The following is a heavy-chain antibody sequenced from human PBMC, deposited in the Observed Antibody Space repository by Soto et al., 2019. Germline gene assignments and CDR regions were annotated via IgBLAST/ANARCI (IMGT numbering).Heavy chain of an antibody. Sequence: DVQLLESGGGLVQPGGSLRLSCAASGFSFSSYAMVWVRQAPGKGLEWVAVISARGGSSYFADSVKGRFTLSRDNSKNVLSLEMNSLSAEDTAIYFCAEGSIEYSASVDNWGQGTLVVVSS. V-gene: IGHV3-23*01. J-gene: IGHJ4*02. CDR1: GFSFSSYA. CDR2: ISARGGSS. D-gene: IGHD5-12*01. CDR3: AEGSIEYSASVDN.